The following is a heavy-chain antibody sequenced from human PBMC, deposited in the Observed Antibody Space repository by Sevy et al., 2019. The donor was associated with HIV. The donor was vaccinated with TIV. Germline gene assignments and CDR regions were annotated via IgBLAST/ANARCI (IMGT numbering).Heavy chain of an antibody. D-gene: IGHD3-16*01. V-gene: IGHV3-13*01. CDR2: IGTAGDT. CDR1: GFTFSSYD. Sequence: GGSLRLSCAASGFTFSSYDMHWVRQATGKGLEWVSAIGTAGDTYYPGSVKGRITISRENAKNSLYLQMNSLRAGDTAVYYCARAYGWRGGFDYWGQGTLVTVSS. J-gene: IGHJ4*02. CDR3: ARAYGWRGGFDY.